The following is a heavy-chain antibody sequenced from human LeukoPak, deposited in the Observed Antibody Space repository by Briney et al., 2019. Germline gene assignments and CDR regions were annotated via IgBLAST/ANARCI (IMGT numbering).Heavy chain of an antibody. D-gene: IGHD4-23*01. V-gene: IGHV3-30*18. J-gene: IGHJ4*02. CDR2: ISYDGGNK. Sequence: GGSLRLSCAASGFTFSSYAMHWVRQAPGKGLEWVALISYDGGNKYYADSVKGRFTISRDNSKNTLYLQMNSLRAEDTAVYYCAKEVVTRSTYLFDYWGQGTLVTVSS. CDR3: AKEVVTRSTYLFDY. CDR1: GFTFSSYA.